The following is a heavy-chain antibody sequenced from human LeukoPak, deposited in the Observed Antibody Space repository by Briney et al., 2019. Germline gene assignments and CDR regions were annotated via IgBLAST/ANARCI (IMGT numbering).Heavy chain of an antibody. CDR2: INYSGST. CDR1: GGSFSGHY. J-gene: IGHJ4*02. Sequence: SETLSLTCAVYGGSFSGHYWSWIRQPPGKGLESIGGINYSGSTNYNPSLKSRVTISVDTSKNQFSLRLSSVTAADTAVYYCARVLDSNSWYPLDYWGQGTLVTVSS. V-gene: IGHV4-34*01. CDR3: ARVLDSNSWYPLDY. D-gene: IGHD6-13*01.